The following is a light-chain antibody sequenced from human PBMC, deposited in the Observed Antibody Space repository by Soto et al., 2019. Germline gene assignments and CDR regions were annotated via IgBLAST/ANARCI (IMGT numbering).Light chain of an antibody. Sequence: QSALTQPPSASGTPGQGVNISCSGSSSNIGNNYVSWYQQLPGTAPKLLIYDNNKRPSGIPDRFSGSKSGTSGTLDITGLQTGDEADYYCATWDGSLPGEVFGGGTKLTVL. J-gene: IGLJ2*01. CDR2: DNN. V-gene: IGLV1-51*01. CDR3: ATWDGSLPGEV. CDR1: SSNIGNNY.